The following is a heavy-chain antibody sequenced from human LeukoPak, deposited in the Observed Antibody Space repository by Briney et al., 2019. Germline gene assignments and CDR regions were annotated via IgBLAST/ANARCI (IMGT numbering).Heavy chain of an antibody. J-gene: IGHJ4*02. Sequence: GGSLRLSCAASGFTFSSYSMNWVRQAPGKGLEWVSSISSSSSYIYYADSVKGRFTISRDNAKNSLYLQMNSLRAEDTAVYYCSRLQYTYGSEFDHWGQGTLVTVSS. D-gene: IGHD5-18*01. CDR1: GFTFSSYS. CDR3: SRLQYTYGSEFDH. V-gene: IGHV3-21*01. CDR2: ISSSSSYI.